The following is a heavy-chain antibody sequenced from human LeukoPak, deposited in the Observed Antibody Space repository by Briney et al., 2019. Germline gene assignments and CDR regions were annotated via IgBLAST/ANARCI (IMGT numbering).Heavy chain of an antibody. J-gene: IGHJ5*02. Sequence: PSETLSLTCTVSGGSINGGNYYWTWLRQPAGKGLEWIGRISPSGSTNHNPSLKSRVTISVDTSKNQFSLKLTSVTAADTAFYYCARGNDYYGSGRQSYFDPWGQGTLVTVSS. CDR3: ARGNDYYGSGRQSYFDP. D-gene: IGHD3-10*01. CDR2: ISPSGST. V-gene: IGHV4-61*02. CDR1: GGSINGGNYY.